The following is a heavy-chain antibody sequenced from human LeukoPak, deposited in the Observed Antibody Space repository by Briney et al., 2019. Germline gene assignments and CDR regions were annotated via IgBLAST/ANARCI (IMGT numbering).Heavy chain of an antibody. V-gene: IGHV1-18*01. Sequence: ASVKVSCKASGYTFTSYGISWVRQAPGQGLEWMGWISAYNGNTNYAQKLQGRVTMTTDTSTSTVYMELSSLRSEDTAVYYCARSVEWLSIADYWGQGTLVTVSS. CDR2: ISAYNGNT. CDR1: GYTFTSYG. J-gene: IGHJ4*02. D-gene: IGHD3-3*01. CDR3: ARSVEWLSIADY.